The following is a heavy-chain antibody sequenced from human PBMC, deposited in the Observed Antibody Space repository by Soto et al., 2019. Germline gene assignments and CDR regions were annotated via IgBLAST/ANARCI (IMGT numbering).Heavy chain of an antibody. CDR2: TDYSGNT. J-gene: IGHJ4*02. V-gene: IGHV4-59*08. CDR1: SDSISSYY. Sequence: QVQLQESGPGLVRPSETLSLTCTVSSDSISSYYWIWIRQSPGKGLEWIGYTDYSGNTNYNPFLKRRVPVSGATSKNQFSRRLSSLPAADTAVYYCARAVGDPLYYLDSWCQVTLVTVSS. D-gene: IGHD6-19*01. CDR3: ARAVGDPLYYLDS.